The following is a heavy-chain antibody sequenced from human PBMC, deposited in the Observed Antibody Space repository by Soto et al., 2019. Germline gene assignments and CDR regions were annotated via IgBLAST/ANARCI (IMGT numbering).Heavy chain of an antibody. D-gene: IGHD2-15*01. CDR1: GFTVSIKY. Sequence: RGSLRLSCEASGFTVSIKYMSWVRQAPGKGLEWVSLIQSGGPTYYADSVKGRFTISRDTSENTVHLQMDSLRAEDTAVYYCARDDVLCDGGRYYGVPLDVWGKGT. CDR3: ARDDVLCDGGRYYGVPLDV. J-gene: IGHJ6*03. CDR2: IQSGGPT. V-gene: IGHV3-66*01.